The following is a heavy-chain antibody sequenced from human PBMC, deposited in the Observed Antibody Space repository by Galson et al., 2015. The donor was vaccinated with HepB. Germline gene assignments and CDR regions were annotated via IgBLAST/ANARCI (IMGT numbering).Heavy chain of an antibody. CDR1: GYSFTSYW. Sequence: QSGAEVKKPGESLKISCKGSGYSFTSYWIGWVRQMPGKGLEWMGRIDPSGSYTNYSPSFQGHVTISGDKSISTAYLQWSSLKASDTAMYYCARQKSDYYDSSGYSYWGQGTLVTVSS. CDR3: ARQKSDYYDSSGYSY. CDR2: IDPSGSYT. J-gene: IGHJ4*02. D-gene: IGHD3-22*01. V-gene: IGHV5-10-1*01.